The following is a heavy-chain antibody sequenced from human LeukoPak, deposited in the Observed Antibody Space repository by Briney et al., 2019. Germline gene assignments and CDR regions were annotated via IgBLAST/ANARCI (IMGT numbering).Heavy chain of an antibody. CDR1: GYTFTGYY. D-gene: IGHD3-22*01. V-gene: IGHV1-2*02. J-gene: IGHJ4*02. CDR3: ATEPPYDSSGYYFQFDY. CDR2: INPNSGGT. Sequence: ASVKVSCKASGYTFTGYYMHWVRQAPGQGLEWMGWINPNSGGTNYAQKFQGRVTMTRDTSISTAYMELSRLRSDDTAVYYCATEPPYDSSGYYFQFDYWGQGTLSPSPQ.